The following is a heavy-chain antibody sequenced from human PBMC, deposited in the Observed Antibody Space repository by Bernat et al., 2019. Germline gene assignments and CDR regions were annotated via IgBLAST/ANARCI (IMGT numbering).Heavy chain of an antibody. D-gene: IGHD6-13*01. CDR2: ISGYNGNT. V-gene: IGHV1-18*01. CDR3: ARKGLRGSNFYSFGMDV. Sequence: QAQLVQSGSEVKKPGASVMVSCKASGYTFSNSAITWVRQAPGQGLEWMGWISGYNGNTDYAQKLQGRVTLNTHTSTSTASMELRSLRSDDTAVYYCARKGLRGSNFYSFGMDVWGQGTTVTVS. CDR1: GYTFSNSA. J-gene: IGHJ6*02.